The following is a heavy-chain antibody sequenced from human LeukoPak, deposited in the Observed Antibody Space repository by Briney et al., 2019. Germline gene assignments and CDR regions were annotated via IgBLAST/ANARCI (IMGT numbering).Heavy chain of an antibody. CDR2: IWYDGSNK. D-gene: IGHD2-8*01. J-gene: IGHJ4*02. CDR1: GFTFSSYG. V-gene: IGHV3-33*01. CDR3: ARDNGGRAGYFDY. Sequence: GGSLRLSCAASGFTFSSYGMHWVRQAPGKGLEWVAVIWYDGSNKYYADSVKGRFTISRDNSKNTLYLQMNSLRAEDTAVYYCARDNGGRAGYFDYWGQGTLVTVSS.